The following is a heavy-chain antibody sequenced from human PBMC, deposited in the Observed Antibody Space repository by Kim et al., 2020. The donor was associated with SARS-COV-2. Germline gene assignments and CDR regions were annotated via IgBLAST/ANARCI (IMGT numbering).Heavy chain of an antibody. Sequence: ASVKVSCKASGYTFTSYGISWVRQAPGQGLEWMGWISAYNGNTNYAQKLQGRVTMTTDTSTSTAYMELRSLRSDDTAVYYCAREGYDILTGYYKDWYFDLWGRGTLVTVSS. J-gene: IGHJ2*01. CDR3: AREGYDILTGYYKDWYFDL. D-gene: IGHD3-9*01. CDR1: GYTFTSYG. CDR2: ISAYNGNT. V-gene: IGHV1-18*01.